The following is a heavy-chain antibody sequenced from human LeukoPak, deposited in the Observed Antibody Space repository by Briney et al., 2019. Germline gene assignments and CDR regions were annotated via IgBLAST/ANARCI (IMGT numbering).Heavy chain of an antibody. Sequence: KTGGSLRLSCAASGFTFSSYSMNWVRQAPGKGLEWVSSISSSSSYIYYADSVKGRFTISRDNAKNSLYLQMNSLRAEDTAVYYCARDSGASGSYSPFDYWGQGTLVTVSS. D-gene: IGHD1-26*01. CDR2: ISSSSSYI. V-gene: IGHV3-21*01. CDR1: GFTFSSYS. J-gene: IGHJ4*02. CDR3: ARDSGASGSYSPFDY.